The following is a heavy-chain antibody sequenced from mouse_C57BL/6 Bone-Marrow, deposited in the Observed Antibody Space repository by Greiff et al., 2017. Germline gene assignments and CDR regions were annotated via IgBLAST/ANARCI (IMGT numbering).Heavy chain of an antibody. V-gene: IGHV1-72*01. CDR3: ARDYYGSSYDYAMDY. Sequence: QVQLQQPGAELVKPGASVKLSCKASGYTFTSYWMHWVKQRPGRGLEWIGRIDPNRGGTKYNEKFKSKATLTVDKPSRTAYMHLSRLTSEDSAVYDDARDYYGSSYDYAMDYWGQGTSVTVSS. CDR1: GYTFTSYW. CDR2: IDPNRGGT. J-gene: IGHJ4*01. D-gene: IGHD1-1*01.